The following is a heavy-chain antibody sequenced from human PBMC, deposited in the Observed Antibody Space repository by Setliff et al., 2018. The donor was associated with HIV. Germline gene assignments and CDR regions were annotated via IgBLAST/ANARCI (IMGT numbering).Heavy chain of an antibody. D-gene: IGHD6-13*01. CDR2: IKQDGSDM. CDR1: GLPFYNYW. J-gene: IGHJ4*02. V-gene: IGHV3-7*01. CDR3: ATQTGFYNSHWYDY. Sequence: GGSLRLSCVASGLPFYNYWMTWLRRAPGRGLEWVANIKQDGSDMHYIQSVKGRFTIFRDNAKNSVFLQMNSLRAEDTGVYYCATQTGFYNSHWYDYWGQGTMVTVSS.